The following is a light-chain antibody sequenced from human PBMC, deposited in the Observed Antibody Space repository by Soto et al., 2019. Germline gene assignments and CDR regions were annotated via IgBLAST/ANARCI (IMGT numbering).Light chain of an antibody. CDR2: KAS. CDR3: QQYNSYSHT. Sequence: DVQMTQSPSTLSASVGDRVTITCRASQSISSWLAWYQQKPGKAPKLLIYKASSVENGVPSRFSGSGSGTEFTLTISSLQPDYFATYYCQQYNSYSHTFGQGTKLEI. V-gene: IGKV1-5*03. CDR1: QSISSW. J-gene: IGKJ2*01.